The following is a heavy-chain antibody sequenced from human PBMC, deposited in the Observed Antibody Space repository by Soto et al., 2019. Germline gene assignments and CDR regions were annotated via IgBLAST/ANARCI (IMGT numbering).Heavy chain of an antibody. D-gene: IGHD2-2*01. CDR1: GGSFSGYY. CDR2: INHSGST. J-gene: IGHJ3*02. V-gene: IGHV4-34*01. CDR3: ARDLTGYCSSTSCARDAFDI. Sequence: SETLSLTCAVYGGSFSGYYWSWIRQPPGKGLEWIGEINHSGSTNYNPSLKSRVTISVDTSKNQFSLKLSSVTAADTAVYYCARDLTGYCSSTSCARDAFDIWGQGTMVTVSS.